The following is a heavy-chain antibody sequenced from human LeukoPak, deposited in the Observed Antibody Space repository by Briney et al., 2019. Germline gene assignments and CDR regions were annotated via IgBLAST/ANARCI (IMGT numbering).Heavy chain of an antibody. J-gene: IGHJ4*02. D-gene: IGHD1-26*01. CDR1: GFTFSSDA. V-gene: IGHV3-23*01. Sequence: GGSLRLSCAACGFTFSSDAMRWVRQAPGKGLEWVSAISSSGGSTYYADSVRGRFIISRDSSKNTLYLQMNSLRVEDTAVYYCAKGGAQVGGQGTLVTVSS. CDR2: ISSSGGST. CDR3: AKGGAQV.